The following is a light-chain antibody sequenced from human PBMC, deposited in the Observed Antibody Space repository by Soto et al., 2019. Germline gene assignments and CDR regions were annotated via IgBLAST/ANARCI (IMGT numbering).Light chain of an antibody. Sequence: DIQMTQSPSSVSASVGDRVTITCRASQSISSWLAWYQQKPGTVPKLLIYAASSLQSGVPSRFSGRGVGTEFTLTITSLQPEDCGTYYCQQGDSFPITFGQGTRLEIK. J-gene: IGKJ5*01. CDR2: AAS. CDR1: QSISSW. V-gene: IGKV1-12*01. CDR3: QQGDSFPIT.